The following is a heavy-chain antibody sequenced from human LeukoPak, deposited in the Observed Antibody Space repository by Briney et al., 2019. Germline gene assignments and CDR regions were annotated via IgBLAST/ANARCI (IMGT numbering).Heavy chain of an antibody. CDR3: ARNSNGMSN. J-gene: IGHJ4*02. CDR2: INSDGRST. Sequence: GGSLRLSCVASGFTFTNYGMMWVRQAPGKGLVWVSYINSDGRSTTYADSVKGRFAISRDNAKNTLYLQMSSLRAEDTAMYYCARNSNGMSNWGQGTLVIVSS. CDR1: GFTFTNYG. V-gene: IGHV3-74*01. D-gene: IGHD2-8*01.